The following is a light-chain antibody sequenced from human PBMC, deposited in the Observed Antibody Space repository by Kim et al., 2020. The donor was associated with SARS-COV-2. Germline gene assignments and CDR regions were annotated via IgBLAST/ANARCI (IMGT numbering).Light chain of an antibody. J-gene: IGKJ5*01. CDR2: DAS. CDR1: QGIRST. Sequence: AIQLTQSPSSLSASVGDRVTISCRASQGIRSTLAWYQQKAGKPPNLLIFDASTLESGVPSRFSGSGSGTDFTLTISSLQPEDFATYYCQQFYVYPLTFGQGTRLEMK. CDR3: QQFYVYPLT. V-gene: IGKV1-13*02.